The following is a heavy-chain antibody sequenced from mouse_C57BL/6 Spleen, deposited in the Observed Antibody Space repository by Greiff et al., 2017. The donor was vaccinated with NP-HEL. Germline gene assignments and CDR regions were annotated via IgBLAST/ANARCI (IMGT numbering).Heavy chain of an antibody. V-gene: IGHV1-64*01. CDR2: IHPNSGST. CDR3: ARGGTAQATFAMDY. Sequence: VKLQQPGAELVKPGASVKLSCKASGYTFTSYWMHWVKQRPGQGLEWIGMIHPNSGSTNYNEKFKSKATLTVDKSSSTAYMQLSSLTSEDSAVYYCARGGTAQATFAMDYWGQGTSVTVSS. J-gene: IGHJ4*01. D-gene: IGHD3-2*02. CDR1: GYTFTSYW.